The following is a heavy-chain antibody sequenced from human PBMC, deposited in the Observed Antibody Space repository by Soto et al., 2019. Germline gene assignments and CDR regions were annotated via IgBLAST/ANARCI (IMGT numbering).Heavy chain of an antibody. V-gene: IGHV4-31*03. CDR3: ARDYHVSGTWLGVDV. Sequence: SETLSLTCNVSGGSISSGDSYWSWIRQHPGKGLEWIGYIYYRGATYYNPSLKSRVSISVDISKNQFSLRLSSVTAADTAVYYCARDYHVSGTWLGVDVWGQGTTVTVSS. J-gene: IGHJ6*02. CDR1: GGSISSGDSY. D-gene: IGHD3-10*01. CDR2: IYYRGAT.